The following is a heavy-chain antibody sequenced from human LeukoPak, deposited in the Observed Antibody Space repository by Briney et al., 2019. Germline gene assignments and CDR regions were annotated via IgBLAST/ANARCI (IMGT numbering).Heavy chain of an antibody. Sequence: PGGSLRLSCAASGFTFSSYTMSWVRQAPGKGLEWVSTITTSDGNTYYADSVKGRFTVSRDNSKNTLLLQMNSLRAEDTAVYYCAKGNRSGSENWGQGTLVTVSS. CDR1: GFTFSSYT. D-gene: IGHD1-1*01. V-gene: IGHV3-23*01. CDR2: ITTSDGNT. CDR3: AKGNRSGSEN. J-gene: IGHJ4*02.